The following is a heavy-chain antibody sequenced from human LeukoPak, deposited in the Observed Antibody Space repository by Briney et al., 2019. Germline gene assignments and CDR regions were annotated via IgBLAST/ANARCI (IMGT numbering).Heavy chain of an antibody. CDR2: INHSGST. D-gene: IGHD4-11*01. CDR3: ARAQSYSIATPNYYYYYYMDV. CDR1: GGSFSGYY. V-gene: IGHV4-34*01. Sequence: SETLSLTCAVYGGSFSGYYWSWIRQPPGKGLEWIGEINHSGSTNYNPSLKSRVTISVDTSKNQFSLKLSSVTAADTAVYYCARAQSYSIATPNYYYYYYMDVWGKGTTVTASS. J-gene: IGHJ6*03.